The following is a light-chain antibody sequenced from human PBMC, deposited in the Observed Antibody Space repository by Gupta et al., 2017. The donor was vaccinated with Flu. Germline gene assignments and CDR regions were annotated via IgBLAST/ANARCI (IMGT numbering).Light chain of an antibody. V-gene: IGKV3-11*01. Sequence: ERDTLSCRASQSVSSYLAWYQQKPGQAPRLLIYDASNRATGIPARFSGSGSGTDFTLTISSLEPEDFAVYYCQQRSNWPSITFGQGTRLEIK. J-gene: IGKJ5*01. CDR1: QSVSSY. CDR2: DAS. CDR3: QQRSNWPSIT.